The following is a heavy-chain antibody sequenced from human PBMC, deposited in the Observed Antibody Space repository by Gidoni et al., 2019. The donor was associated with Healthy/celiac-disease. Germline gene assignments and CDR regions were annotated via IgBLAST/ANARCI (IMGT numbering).Heavy chain of an antibody. CDR2: ISAYNGNT. CDR1: GYTFTSYG. D-gene: IGHD1-1*01. J-gene: IGHJ6*02. CDR3: ARDDWNGYYYYYGMDV. Sequence: QVQLVQSGAEVKKPGASVKVSCKASGYTFTSYGISWVRQAPGQGLEWMGWISAYNGNTNYAQKLKGRVTMTTDTSTSTAYMELRSLRSDDTAVYYCARDDWNGYYYYYGMDVWGQGTTVTVSS. V-gene: IGHV1-18*01.